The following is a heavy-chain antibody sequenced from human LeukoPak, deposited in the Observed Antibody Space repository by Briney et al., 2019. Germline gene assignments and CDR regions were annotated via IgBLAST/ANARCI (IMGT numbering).Heavy chain of an antibody. Sequence: NPGGSLRLSCAASGVTFSGYSMNWVRQAPGKGLEWVSAITATSLHIYYADSVKGRFTVSRDNAKNSLYLQMNSLRVEDTALYYCARVRSVGGNPHAFNIWGQGTIVTVSS. CDR1: GVTFSGYS. V-gene: IGHV3-21*01. CDR2: ITATSLHI. D-gene: IGHD4-23*01. CDR3: ARVRSVGGNPHAFNI. J-gene: IGHJ3*02.